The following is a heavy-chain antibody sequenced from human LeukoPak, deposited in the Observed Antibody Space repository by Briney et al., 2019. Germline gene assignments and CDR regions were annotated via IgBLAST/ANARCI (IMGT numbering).Heavy chain of an antibody. D-gene: IGHD6-13*01. V-gene: IGHV4-34*01. Sequence: PSETLSLTCAVYGGSFSGYYWSWIRQPPGKGLEWIGEINHSGSTNYNPSLKSRVTISVDTSKNQFSLKLSSVTAADTAVCYCASLLAAAVTGYWGQGTLVTVSS. CDR2: INHSGST. CDR3: ASLLAAAVTGY. CDR1: GGSFSGYY. J-gene: IGHJ4*02.